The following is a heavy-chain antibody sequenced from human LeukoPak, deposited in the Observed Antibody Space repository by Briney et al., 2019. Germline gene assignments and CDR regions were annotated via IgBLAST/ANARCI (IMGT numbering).Heavy chain of an antibody. CDR1: GFTFSSYA. V-gene: IGHV3-23*01. D-gene: IGHD1-20*01. CDR3: AKNRRIAGTTGRWSDP. CDR2: ISGSGGST. J-gene: IGHJ5*02. Sequence: GGSLRLSCAASGFTFSSYAMSWVRQAPGKGLEWVSAISGSGGSTYYADSVKGRFTISRDNSKNTLYLQMNSLRAKDTTLYYCAKNRRIAGTTGRWSDPWGQGTLVTDSS.